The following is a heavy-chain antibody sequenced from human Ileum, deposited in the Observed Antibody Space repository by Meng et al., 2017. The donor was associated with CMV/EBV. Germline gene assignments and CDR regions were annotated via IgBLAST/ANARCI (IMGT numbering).Heavy chain of an antibody. V-gene: IGHV1-69*02. D-gene: IGHD2-8*01. CDR1: GGTFSSYT. CDR2: IIPVPAMT. J-gene: IGHJ4*02. CDR3: ASLMGKGMRDAF. Sequence: SVKVSCKASGGTFSSYTINWVRQAPGQGLEWMGRIIPVPAMTNYAQKFHDRLTITADKSTSTVYMELSSLRSDDTAVYYCASLMGKGMRDAFWGQGKLVNGAS.